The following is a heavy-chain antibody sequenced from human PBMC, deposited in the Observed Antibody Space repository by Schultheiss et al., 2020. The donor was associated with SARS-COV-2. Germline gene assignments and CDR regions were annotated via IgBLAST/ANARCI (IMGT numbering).Heavy chain of an antibody. CDR3: ATEDYGSGSYQYYFDY. CDR1: GGSFSGYY. Sequence: LSLTCAVYGGSFSGYYWSWIRQPPGKGLEWVSVIYSGGSTYYADSVKGRFTISRDNSKNTLYLQMNSLRTEDTALYYCATEDYGSGSYQYYFDYWGRGAVGTGSS. V-gene: IGHV3-53*01. CDR2: IYSGGST. D-gene: IGHD3-10*01. J-gene: IGHJ4*02.